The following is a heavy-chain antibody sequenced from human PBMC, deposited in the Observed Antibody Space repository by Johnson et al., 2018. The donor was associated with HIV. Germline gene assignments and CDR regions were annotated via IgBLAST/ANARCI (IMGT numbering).Heavy chain of an antibody. CDR1: GFTFDDYG. Sequence: VQLVESGGGVVRPGGSLRLSCAASGFTFDDYGMSWVRQAPGKGLEWVSAISGSGGSTYYADSVKGRFTISRDNSKNSLYLQMNSLRAEDTAVYYCAYSSSPLSGDAFDIWGQGTMVTVSS. CDR2: ISGSGGST. V-gene: IGHV3-23*04. D-gene: IGHD6-6*01. CDR3: AYSSSPLSGDAFDI. J-gene: IGHJ3*02.